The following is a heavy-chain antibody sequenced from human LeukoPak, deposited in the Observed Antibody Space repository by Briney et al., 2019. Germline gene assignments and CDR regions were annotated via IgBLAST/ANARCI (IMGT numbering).Heavy chain of an antibody. D-gene: IGHD3-22*01. Sequence: GESLKISCKGSGYTFTSYWIGWVRQMPGKGLEWMGIIYPGDSDTRYSPSFQGQVTISADKSISTAYLQWSSLKASDTAMYYCARLQDGGANRSGYYYWFDPWGQGTLVTVSS. V-gene: IGHV5-51*01. CDR3: ARLQDGGANRSGYYYWFDP. CDR2: IYPGDSDT. CDR1: GYTFTSYW. J-gene: IGHJ5*02.